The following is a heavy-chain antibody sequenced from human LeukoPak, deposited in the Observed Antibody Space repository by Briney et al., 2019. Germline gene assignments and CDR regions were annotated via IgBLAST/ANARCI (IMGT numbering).Heavy chain of an antibody. Sequence: SETLSLTCTVSGASISGHYWNWIRQPPGKGLEWIGYIYDSGSTNHNPSLKSRVTFSDDTSKNQFSLKLTSVTAADTAVYYCARRNPTAAGFDWGQGTLVTVSS. CDR2: IYDSGST. J-gene: IGHJ4*02. V-gene: IGHV4-59*08. CDR3: ARRNPTAAGFD. CDR1: GASISGHY. D-gene: IGHD6-13*01.